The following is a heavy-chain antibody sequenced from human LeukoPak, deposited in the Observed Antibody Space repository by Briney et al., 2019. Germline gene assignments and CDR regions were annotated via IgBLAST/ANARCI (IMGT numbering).Heavy chain of an antibody. CDR3: AIDYKYSNSWVFDY. J-gene: IGHJ4*02. Sequence: PGGSLRLSCAAPGVTLSRHWMSWARQAPGKRLEWVANKKQDGSEKYYVDSVKGRFTISRDNAKNSLYLQMNSLRAEDTAVYYCAIDYKYSNSWVFDYWGQGALVTVSS. CDR1: GVTLSRHW. CDR2: KKQDGSEK. D-gene: IGHD6-13*01. V-gene: IGHV3-7*03.